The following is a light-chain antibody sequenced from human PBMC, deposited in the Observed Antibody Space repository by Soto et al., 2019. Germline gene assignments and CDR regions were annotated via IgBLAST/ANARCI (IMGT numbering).Light chain of an antibody. CDR1: SSDVGGYNY. Sequence: QSALTQPASVSGSPGQSITISCTGTSSDVGGYNYVSWYQQHPGKAPKLMIYDVSTRPSGVSNRFSGYKSGNTASLTISGLQAGDEADYYCSSYTSSSNSVVFGGGTKLTVL. V-gene: IGLV2-14*01. CDR2: DVS. J-gene: IGLJ2*01. CDR3: SSYTSSSNSVV.